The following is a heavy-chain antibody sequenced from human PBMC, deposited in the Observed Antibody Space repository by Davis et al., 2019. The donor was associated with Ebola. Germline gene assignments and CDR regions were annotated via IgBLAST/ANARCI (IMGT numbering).Heavy chain of an antibody. Sequence: PSETLSLTCTVSGGSISSGSYYWSWIRQPAGKGLEWIGHIYTSGSTNYNPSLKSRVTMSVDTSRNQFSLRLNSVTAADTAVYYCARVYNDYGDSEYYFDYWGQGTLVTVSS. V-gene: IGHV4-61*09. CDR2: IYTSGST. J-gene: IGHJ4*02. CDR3: ARVYNDYGDSEYYFDY. CDR1: GGSISSGSYY. D-gene: IGHD4-17*01.